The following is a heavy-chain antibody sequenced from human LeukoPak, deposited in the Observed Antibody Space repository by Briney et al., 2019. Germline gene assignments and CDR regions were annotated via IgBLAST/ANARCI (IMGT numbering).Heavy chain of an antibody. Sequence: KPGGSLRLSCAASGXTFSDYYMSWIRQAPGKGLEWVSFITGSSRSINYADSVKGRFTISRDNAKSSMYLQMNSLRAEDTAVYFCARVVYRYGYAFDIWGQGTEVTVSS. CDR1: GXTFSDYY. CDR2: ITGSSRSI. V-gene: IGHV3-11*06. CDR3: ARVVYRYGYAFDI. J-gene: IGHJ3*02. D-gene: IGHD5-18*01.